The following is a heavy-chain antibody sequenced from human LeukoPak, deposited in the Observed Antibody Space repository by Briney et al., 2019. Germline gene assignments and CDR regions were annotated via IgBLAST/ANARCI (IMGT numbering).Heavy chain of an antibody. D-gene: IGHD3-9*01. CDR1: GFTFSSYG. V-gene: IGHV3-30*18. J-gene: IGHJ4*02. CDR3: AKDKVPYYDILTGYPPYYFDY. Sequence: GRSLRLSCAASGFTFSSYGMHWVRQAPGKGLEWEAVISYDGSNKYYADSVKGRFTISRDNSKNTLYLQMNSLRAEDTAVYYCAKDKVPYYDILTGYPPYYFDYWGQGTLVTVSS. CDR2: ISYDGSNK.